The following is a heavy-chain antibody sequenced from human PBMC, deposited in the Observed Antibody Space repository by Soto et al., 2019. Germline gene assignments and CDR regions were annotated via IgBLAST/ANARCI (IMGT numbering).Heavy chain of an antibody. D-gene: IGHD6-13*01. CDR3: ARAISSPPHNWFDP. CDR2: INHSGST. V-gene: IGHV4-34*01. CDR1: GGSFSGYY. J-gene: IGHJ5*02. Sequence: SETLSLTCAVYGGSFSGYYWSWIRQPPGKGLEWIGEINHSGSTNYNPSLKSRVTISVDTSKNQFSLKLSSVTAADTAVYYCARAISSPPHNWFDPWGQGTLVTVSS.